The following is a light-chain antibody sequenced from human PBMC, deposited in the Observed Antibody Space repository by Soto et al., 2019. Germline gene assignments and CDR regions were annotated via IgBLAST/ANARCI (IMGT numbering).Light chain of an antibody. CDR2: GAS. V-gene: IGKV3-15*01. J-gene: IGKJ1*01. Sequence: EIVMTQSPATLSFSPGERATLSCRASESVTSSNLAWYEQKRGQPPRLLIYGASTRATGIPARFSGSGSGTEFTLTISGLQSEDFAVYYCQQYNNWPPWTFGQGTKVDIK. CDR3: QQYNNWPPWT. CDR1: ESVTSSN.